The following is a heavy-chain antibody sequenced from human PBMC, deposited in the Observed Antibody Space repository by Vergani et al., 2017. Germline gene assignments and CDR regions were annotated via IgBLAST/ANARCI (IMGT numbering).Heavy chain of an antibody. V-gene: IGHV4-39*01. CDR1: GCSLSSSSYY. D-gene: IGHD6-13*01. CDR3: ARLRKQQMVRIEAENWFDP. J-gene: IGHJ5*02. CDR2: IYYSGNT. Sequence: QLQLQESGPGLVKPSETLSLTCTVSGCSLSSSSYYWGWLRQPPGKGLEWIGSIYYSGNTYYNPSLNSLVTRSVDTSKNQFYLKMSSVTAADTALYYCARLRKQQMVRIEAENWFDPWDQGTLVTGSS.